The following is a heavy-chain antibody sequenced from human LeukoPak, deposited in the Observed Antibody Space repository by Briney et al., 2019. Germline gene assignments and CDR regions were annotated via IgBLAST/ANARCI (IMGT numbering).Heavy chain of an antibody. Sequence: PGRSLRLSCAASGFTFGDYAMHWVRHAPGKGLEWVSGISWNSGSIGYADSVKGRFTISRDNAKNSLYLQMNSLRAEDTALYYCAKAKYYYDSSGIDYWGQGTLVTVSS. V-gene: IGHV3-9*01. CDR2: ISWNSGSI. CDR1: GFTFGDYA. D-gene: IGHD3-22*01. CDR3: AKAKYYYDSSGIDY. J-gene: IGHJ4*02.